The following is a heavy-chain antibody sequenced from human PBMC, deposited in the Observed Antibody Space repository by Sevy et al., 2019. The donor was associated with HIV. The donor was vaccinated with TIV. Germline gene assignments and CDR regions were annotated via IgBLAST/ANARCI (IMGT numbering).Heavy chain of an antibody. CDR3: ARAKSTSSGYPPSPRINWFDP. V-gene: IGHV3-21*01. Sequence: GGSLRLSCAASGFTFSSYSMNWVRQAPGKGLEWVSSISSSSSYIYYADSVKGRFTISRDNAKNSLYLQMNSLRAEDTAVYYCARAKSTSSGYPPSPRINWFDPWDQGTLVTVSS. D-gene: IGHD3-22*01. J-gene: IGHJ5*02. CDR1: GFTFSSYS. CDR2: ISSSSSYI.